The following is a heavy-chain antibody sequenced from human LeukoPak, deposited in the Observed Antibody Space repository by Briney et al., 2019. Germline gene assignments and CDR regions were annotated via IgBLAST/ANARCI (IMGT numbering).Heavy chain of an antibody. V-gene: IGHV4-4*07. D-gene: IGHD2-15*01. CDR2: IYTSGST. Sequence: SETLSLTCTVFGGSISSYYWSWIRQPAGKGLEWIGRIYTSGSTNYNPSLKSRVTMSLDTSENQFSLKLSSVTAADTAVYYCARVVVVVATATRYYYYMDVWGKGTTVTVSS. CDR1: GGSISSYY. CDR3: ARVVVVVATATRYYYYMDV. J-gene: IGHJ6*03.